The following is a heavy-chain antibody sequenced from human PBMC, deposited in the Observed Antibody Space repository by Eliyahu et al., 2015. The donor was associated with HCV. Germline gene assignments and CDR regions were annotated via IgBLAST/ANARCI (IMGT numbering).Heavy chain of an antibody. CDR2: IRSKAYGGTT. CDR1: GFIFGDYA. CDR3: TRDYDSSAYYFSNY. J-gene: IGHJ4*02. V-gene: IGHV3-49*04. Sequence: EVQLVESGGGLVQPGRSLRLSXTASGFIFGDYAMXWVRQAPGKGLEWVGFIRSKAYGGTTEYAASLKGRFTISRDDSKNIAYLQMNSLKTEDTAVYYCTRDYDSSAYYFSNYWGQGTLVTVSS. D-gene: IGHD3-22*01.